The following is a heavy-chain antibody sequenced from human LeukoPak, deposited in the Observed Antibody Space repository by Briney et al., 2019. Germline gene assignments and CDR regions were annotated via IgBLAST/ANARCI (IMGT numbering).Heavy chain of an antibody. Sequence: SETLSLTCTVSGGSISSGSYYWSWIRQPAGKGLEWIGRIYSRGSTSYNPSLTSRVAISVDTSNNQFSLKLSSVTAADTAVYYCARRGLYCSTTTCYLDYWGQGTLVTVSS. D-gene: IGHD2-2*01. V-gene: IGHV4-61*02. CDR3: ARRGLYCSTTTCYLDY. CDR2: IYSRGST. CDR1: GGSISSGSYY. J-gene: IGHJ4*02.